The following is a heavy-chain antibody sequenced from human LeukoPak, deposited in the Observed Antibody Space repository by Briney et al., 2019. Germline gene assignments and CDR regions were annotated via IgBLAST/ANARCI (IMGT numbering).Heavy chain of an antibody. V-gene: IGHV4-59*07. CDR3: ARVLEAGSDY. CDR1: GGSISSYY. CDR2: IDYSGST. Sequence: PSDTLSLICTLSGGSISSYYWSWIRQPPGKGRECIGNIDYSGSTNHNPSLKSRVTISVDTSKNQFSLKLSSVTAADTAVYYCARVLEAGSDYWGQGTLVTVSS. J-gene: IGHJ4*02. D-gene: IGHD5-24*01.